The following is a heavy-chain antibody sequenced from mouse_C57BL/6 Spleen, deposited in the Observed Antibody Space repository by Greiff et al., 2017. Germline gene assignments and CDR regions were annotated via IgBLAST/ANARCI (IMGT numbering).Heavy chain of an antibody. CDR1: GYTFTSYW. J-gene: IGHJ4*01. V-gene: IGHV1-64*01. D-gene: IGHD2-1*01. Sequence: VQLQQPGAELVKPGASVKLSCKASGYTFTSYWMHWVKQRPGQGLEWIGMIHPNSGSTTYNEKFKSKATLTVDKSYSTAYMQLSSLTPEDSAVYYCARKEGYYGNYDYAMDYWGQGTSVTVSS. CDR3: ARKEGYYGNYDYAMDY. CDR2: IHPNSGST.